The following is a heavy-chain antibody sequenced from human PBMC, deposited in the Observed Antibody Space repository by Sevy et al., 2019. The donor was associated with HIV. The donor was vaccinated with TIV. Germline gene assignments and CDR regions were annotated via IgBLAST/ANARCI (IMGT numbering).Heavy chain of an antibody. V-gene: IGHV3-30*04. CDR3: ARDWGTPPTAILYYFDF. CDR1: TFTFGHYA. CDR2: ISYEGSNE. Sequence: GGSLRLSCAASTFTFGHYAMHWVRQAPGKGLQWVAGISYEGSNEYYTDSVKGRFTISRDNSKNTLNLEMNNVRVEDTALYYCARDWGTPPTAILYYFDFWGQGIPVTVSS. J-gene: IGHJ4*02. D-gene: IGHD3-16*01.